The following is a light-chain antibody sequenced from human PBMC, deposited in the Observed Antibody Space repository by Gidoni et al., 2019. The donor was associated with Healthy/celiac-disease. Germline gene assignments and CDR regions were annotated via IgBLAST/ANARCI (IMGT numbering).Light chain of an antibody. V-gene: IGKV1-13*02. CDR2: DAS. Sequence: AIHLTQSPSSLSASVGDRVTITCRASQGISSALAWYQQKPGKAPKLLIYDASSLESGVPSRFSGSGSGTDFTLTISSLQPEDFATYYCQQFNSYPYTFGQXTKLEIK. J-gene: IGKJ2*01. CDR3: QQFNSYPYT. CDR1: QGISSA.